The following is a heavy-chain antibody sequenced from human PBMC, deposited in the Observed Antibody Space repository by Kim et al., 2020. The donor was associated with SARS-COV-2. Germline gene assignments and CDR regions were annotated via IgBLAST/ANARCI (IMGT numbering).Heavy chain of an antibody. J-gene: IGHJ4*02. CDR3: ARGGGEDYYGSGNFGTPSHIDY. CDR1: GYTFTSYG. D-gene: IGHD3-10*01. CDR2: ISAYNGNT. Sequence: ASVKVSCKASGYTFTSYGISWVRQAPGQGLEWMGWISAYNGNTNYAQKLQGRVTMTTDTSTSTAYMELRSLRSDDTAVYYCARGGGEDYYGSGNFGTPSHIDYWGQGTLVTVSS. V-gene: IGHV1-18*04.